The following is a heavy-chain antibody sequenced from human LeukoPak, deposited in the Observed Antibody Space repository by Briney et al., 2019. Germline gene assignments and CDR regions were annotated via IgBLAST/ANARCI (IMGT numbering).Heavy chain of an antibody. CDR2: SRNKVNSYST. Sequence: GGSLRLSCAASGFTFSDHYMNWVRQAPGKGLEWVGRSRNKVNSYSTEYAASVKGRFTISRDESKNSLYLQMNSLRAEDTALYYCAKDIAAVGIDAFDIWGQGTMVTVSS. V-gene: IGHV3-72*01. CDR1: GFTFSDHY. J-gene: IGHJ3*02. CDR3: AKDIAAVGIDAFDI. D-gene: IGHD6-13*01.